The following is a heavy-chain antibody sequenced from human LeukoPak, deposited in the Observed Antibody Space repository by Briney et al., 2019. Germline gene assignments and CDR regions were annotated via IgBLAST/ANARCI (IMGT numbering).Heavy chain of an antibody. D-gene: IGHD3-10*01. CDR3: ARDSMVRGVPFDY. J-gene: IGHJ4*02. Sequence: PGGSLRLSCAASGFNFSIYSMNWVRQAPGKGLEWVSYITRSSTTIYYADSVKGRFTISRDNSKNTLYLQMNSLRAEDTAVYYCARDSMVRGVPFDYWGQGTLVTVSS. V-gene: IGHV3-48*01. CDR2: ITRSSTTI. CDR1: GFNFSIYS.